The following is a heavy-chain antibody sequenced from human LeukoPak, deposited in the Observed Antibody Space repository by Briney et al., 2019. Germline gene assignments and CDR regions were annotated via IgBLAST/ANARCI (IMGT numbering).Heavy chain of an antibody. V-gene: IGHV3-15*01. CDR3: TTVIYDRSGYPRVCYFDY. CDR2: IKGKTDGGTT. D-gene: IGHD3-22*01. CDR1: GFTFSNAW. Sequence: GGSLRLSCAASGFTFSNAWMSWVRQAPGKGLEWVGRIKGKTDGGTTDYAAPVKGRFTISRDDSKNTLYLQMNSLKTEDTAVYYCTTVIYDRSGYPRVCYFDYWGQGTLVTVSS. J-gene: IGHJ4*02.